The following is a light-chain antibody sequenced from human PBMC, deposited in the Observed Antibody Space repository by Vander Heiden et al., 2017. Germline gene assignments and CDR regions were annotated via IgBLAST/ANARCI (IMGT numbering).Light chain of an antibody. CDR2: DDS. Sequence: SYVLTQPPSVAVAPGQTARVPCGGNNIGSTSVHWYQQKPGQAPVLVVYDDSDRPSGIPERFSGSNSGNTATLTISRVEAGDEADYYCQVWDSSSDHSWVFGGGTKLTVL. CDR3: QVWDSSSDHSWV. CDR1: NIGSTS. V-gene: IGLV3-21*02. J-gene: IGLJ3*02.